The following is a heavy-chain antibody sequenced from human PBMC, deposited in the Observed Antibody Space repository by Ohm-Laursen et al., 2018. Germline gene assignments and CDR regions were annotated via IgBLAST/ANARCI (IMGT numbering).Heavy chain of an antibody. CDR3: ARRGHAFDI. V-gene: IGHV4-59*11. CDR1: GAPISTHY. Sequence: PSETLSLTCTVSGAPISTHYWSWLRQPPGKGLEWIGYIYYSGTTNYNPSLKSRVTISLNTSKNQFSLKLSSVTAADTAVYYCARRGHAFDIWGQGTMVTVSS. J-gene: IGHJ3*02. CDR2: IYYSGTT.